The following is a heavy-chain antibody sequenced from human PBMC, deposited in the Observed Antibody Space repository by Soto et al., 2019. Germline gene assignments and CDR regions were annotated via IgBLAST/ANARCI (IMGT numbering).Heavy chain of an antibody. V-gene: IGHV3-74*01. CDR1: GFTFSNYW. J-gene: IGHJ3*02. Sequence: EVPLVESGGGFVQPGGSLRLSCAASGFTFSNYWMHWVRHATGKGLVWVSRINTDVSSTIDADSVQGRFTISRDTATNTLYLQMNSLSAEATAMYYCARISHLDDSCWDIWGRGTMVTVAS. CDR3: ARISHLDDSCWDI. CDR2: INTDVSST. D-gene: IGHD3-22*01.